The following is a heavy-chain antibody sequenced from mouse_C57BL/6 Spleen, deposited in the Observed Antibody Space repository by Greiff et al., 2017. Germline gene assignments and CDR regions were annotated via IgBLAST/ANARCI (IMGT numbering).Heavy chain of an antibody. V-gene: IGHV10-1*01. CDR2: IRSKSNNYAT. Sequence: EVKLVESGGGLVQPKGSLKLSCAASGFSFNTYAMNWVRQAPGKGLEWVARIRSKSNNYATYYADSVKDRFTISRDDSESMLYLQMNNLKTEDTAMYYCVRGGGSSNFDYWGQGTTLTVSS. CDR3: VRGGGSSNFDY. D-gene: IGHD1-1*01. J-gene: IGHJ2*01. CDR1: GFSFNTYA.